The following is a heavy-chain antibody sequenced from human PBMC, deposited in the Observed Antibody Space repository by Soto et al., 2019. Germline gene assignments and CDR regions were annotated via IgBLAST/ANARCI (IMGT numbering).Heavy chain of an antibody. CDR2: IHPRGGNT. Sequence: QVQLVQSGADVKKPGASVKVSCKASGYSFTNYPLHWVRQAPGQGLEWMGIIHPRGGNTVYAQKFLGRVTMTAATSTSTLYMEVSSLRYEETAVYFCGREGVAETGEIEYWGQRALVTVSS. CDR1: GYSFTNYP. CDR3: GREGVAETGEIEY. V-gene: IGHV1-46*01. J-gene: IGHJ4*02. D-gene: IGHD7-27*01.